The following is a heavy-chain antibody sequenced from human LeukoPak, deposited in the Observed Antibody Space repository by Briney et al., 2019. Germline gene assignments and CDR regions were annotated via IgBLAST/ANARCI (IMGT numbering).Heavy chain of an antibody. D-gene: IGHD6-19*01. J-gene: IGHJ4*02. V-gene: IGHV4-39*01. CDR3: ARYPYSGISGWQAIDY. CDR1: GGSISSSSYY. Sequence: SETLSLTCTVSGGSISSSSYYWGWIRQPPGQGLEWIGTIPYSGNAYYSPSLKSRVTISVDTSKNQFSLKVSSVTAADTAVYYCARYPYSGISGWQAIDYWGQGTLVTVSS. CDR2: IPYSGNA.